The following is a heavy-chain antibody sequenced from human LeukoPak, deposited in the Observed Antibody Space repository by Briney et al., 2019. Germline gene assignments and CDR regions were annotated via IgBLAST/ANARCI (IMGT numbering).Heavy chain of an antibody. CDR3: AKEGGFGILTGYYD. J-gene: IGHJ4*02. CDR1: GGSISRYY. V-gene: IGHV4-4*07. CDR2: IYTSGST. Sequence: SETLSLTCTVSGGSISRYYWSWIRQPAGKGLEWIGRIYTSGSTNYNPSLKSRVTISVDTSKYQFSLKLSSVTAADTAVYYCAKEGGFGILTGYYDWGQGTLVTVSS. D-gene: IGHD3-9*01.